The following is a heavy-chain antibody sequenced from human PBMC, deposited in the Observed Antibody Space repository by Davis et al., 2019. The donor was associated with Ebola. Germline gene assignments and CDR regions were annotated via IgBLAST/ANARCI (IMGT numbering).Heavy chain of an antibody. CDR3: AREETRGSIAVWFDP. J-gene: IGHJ5*02. CDR1: GGSFSGYY. D-gene: IGHD2-21*01. Sequence: MPSETLSLTCAVYGGSFSGYYWSWIRQPPGKGLEWIGEINHSGSTNYNPSLKSRVTISVDTSKNQFSVRLRSLTAADTAVYYCAREETRGSIAVWFDPWGQGTLVTVSS. CDR2: INHSGST. V-gene: IGHV4-34*01.